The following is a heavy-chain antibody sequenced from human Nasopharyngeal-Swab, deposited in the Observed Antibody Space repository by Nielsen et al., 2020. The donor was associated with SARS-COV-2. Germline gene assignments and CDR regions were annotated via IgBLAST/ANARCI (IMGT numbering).Heavy chain of an antibody. J-gene: IGHJ5*02. CDR1: GGTFSSYA. Sequence: SVKVSCKASGGTFSSYAISWVRQAPGQGLEWMGGIIPIFGTANYAQKFQGRVTITADESTNTAYMELSSLRSEDTAVYYCARNPGYYDFWSGYPNWFDPWGQGTLVTVP. CDR3: ARNPGYYDFWSGYPNWFDP. V-gene: IGHV1-69*13. D-gene: IGHD3-3*01. CDR2: IIPIFGTA.